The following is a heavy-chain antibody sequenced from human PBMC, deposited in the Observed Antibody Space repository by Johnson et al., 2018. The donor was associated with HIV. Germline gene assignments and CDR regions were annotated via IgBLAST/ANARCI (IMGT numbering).Heavy chain of an antibody. J-gene: IGHJ3*02. V-gene: IGHV3-20*04. CDR3: ARDSTPWGDDYVDYAFDI. CDR1: RITFDDYD. CDR2: INWNGGTT. Sequence: VQLVESGGGVVRPGGSLRLSCTASRITFDDYDMSWVRQAPGKGLEWVSGINWNGGTTGYADSVKGRFTISRDNAKNSLFLQMNSLRAEDTAVYYCARDSTPWGDDYVDYAFDIWGQGTVVTVSS. D-gene: IGHD4-17*01.